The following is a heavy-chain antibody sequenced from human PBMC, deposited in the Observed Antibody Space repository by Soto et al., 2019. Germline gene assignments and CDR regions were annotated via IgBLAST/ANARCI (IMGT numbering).Heavy chain of an antibody. CDR3: ARGGLLPDY. V-gene: IGHV4-39*07. CDR1: GTSIRTTDYY. Sequence: SETLSLTCTVSGTSIRTTDYYWGWIRQPPGKGLEWITSIYYTGMTYYNPSLKSRVTISVDRSKNQFSLKLSSVTAADAAVYYCARGGLLPDYWGQGTLVTVSS. CDR2: IYYTGMT. D-gene: IGHD6-19*01. J-gene: IGHJ4*02.